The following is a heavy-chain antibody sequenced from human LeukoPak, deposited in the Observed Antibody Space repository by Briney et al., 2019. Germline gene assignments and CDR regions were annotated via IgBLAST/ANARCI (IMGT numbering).Heavy chain of an antibody. J-gene: IGHJ6*02. Sequence: SETLSLTCTVSGGSVSSGSYYWSWIRQPPGKGLEWIGYIYYSGSTNYNPSLKSRVTISVDTSKNQFSLKLSSVTAADTAVYYCARANGYDFWSGYPYYYYYGMDVWGQGITVTVSS. CDR3: ARANGYDFWSGYPYYYYYGMDV. CDR1: GGSVSSGSYY. CDR2: IYYSGST. V-gene: IGHV4-61*01. D-gene: IGHD3-3*01.